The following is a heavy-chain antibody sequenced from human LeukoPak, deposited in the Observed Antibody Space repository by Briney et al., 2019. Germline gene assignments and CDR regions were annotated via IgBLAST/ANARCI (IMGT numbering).Heavy chain of an antibody. CDR3: AKHPLGNYDFWSGYYEATQYYFDY. CDR1: GFTFSSYA. V-gene: IGHV3-23*01. CDR2: ISGSGGST. J-gene: IGHJ4*02. Sequence: GGSLRLSCAASGFTFSSYAMSWVRQAPGKGLEWVSAISGSGGSTYYADSVKGRFTISRDNSKNTLYLQMNSLRAEDTAVYYCAKHPLGNYDFWSGYYEATQYYFDYWGQGTLVTVSS. D-gene: IGHD3-3*01.